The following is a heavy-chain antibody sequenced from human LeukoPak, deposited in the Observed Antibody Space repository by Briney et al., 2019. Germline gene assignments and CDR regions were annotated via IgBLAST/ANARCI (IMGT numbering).Heavy chain of an antibody. D-gene: IGHD3-16*01. V-gene: IGHV1-8*02. CDR1: GGTFSSYA. Sequence: ASVKVSCKASGGTFSSYAISWVRQAPGQGLEWMGWMNPNSGNTGYAQKFQGRVTMTRNTSISTAYMELSSLRSEDTAVYYCARIRWGGVDYWGQGTLVTVSS. CDR2: MNPNSGNT. J-gene: IGHJ4*02. CDR3: ARIRWGGVDY.